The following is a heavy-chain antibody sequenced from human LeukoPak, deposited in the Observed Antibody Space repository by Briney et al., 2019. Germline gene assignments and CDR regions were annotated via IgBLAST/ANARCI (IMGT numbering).Heavy chain of an antibody. J-gene: IGHJ4*02. CDR3: ARVMWGTYFYYFDY. V-gene: IGHV4-39*07. Sequence: PSETLSLTCTVSGGSVSSSSYYWGWIRQPPGKGLEWIGSIYYSGRTYYNPSPKSRVTISLDTSKNQFSLKLSSVTAADTAVYFCARVMWGTYFYYFDYWGQGTLVTVSS. CDR2: IYYSGRT. D-gene: IGHD1-26*01. CDR1: GGSVSSSSYY.